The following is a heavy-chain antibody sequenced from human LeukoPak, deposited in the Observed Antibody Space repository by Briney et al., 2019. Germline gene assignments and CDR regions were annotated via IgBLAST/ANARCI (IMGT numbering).Heavy chain of an antibody. CDR2: IYYSGST. CDR3: TRSIAGLRLGELTPPASYYSDH. J-gene: IGHJ4*02. D-gene: IGHD3-16*01. CDR1: GGSISSSSYY. V-gene: IGHV4-39*01. Sequence: SETLSLTCTVSGGSISSSSYYWGWIREPPGKGLEWIGSIYYSGSTYYNPSLKSRVTISVDTSKNQFSLKLNSVTPDDTAVYYCTRSIAGLRLGELTPPASYYSDHWGQGALVTVSS.